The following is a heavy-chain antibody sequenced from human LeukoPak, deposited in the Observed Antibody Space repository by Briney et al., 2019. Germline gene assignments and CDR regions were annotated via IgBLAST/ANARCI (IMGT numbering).Heavy chain of an antibody. D-gene: IGHD3-10*01. J-gene: IGHJ4*02. CDR2: IYYSGST. V-gene: IGHV4-61*05. CDR3: ARHVDYGSGSSYDY. Sequence: SETLSLTCTVSGGSISSSSYYWGWIRQPPGKGLEWIGYIYYSGSTNYNPSLKSRVTISVDTSKNQFSLKLSSVTAADTAVYYCARHVDYGSGSSYDYWGQGTLVTVSS. CDR1: GGSISSSSYY.